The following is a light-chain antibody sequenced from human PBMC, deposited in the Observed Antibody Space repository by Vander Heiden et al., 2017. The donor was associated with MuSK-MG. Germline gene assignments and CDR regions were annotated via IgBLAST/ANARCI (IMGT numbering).Light chain of an antibody. CDR1: QSVSSY. CDR3: QHRSNWPLT. V-gene: IGKV3-11*01. J-gene: IGKJ4*01. CDR2: DAS. Sequence: IVLTQSPATLSLSPGERATLSCRASQSVSSYLAWYQQKPGQAPRLLIYDASNRATGIPARFSGSGSGTDFTFTISSLEPEDFAVYYCQHRSNWPLTFGGGTKVEIK.